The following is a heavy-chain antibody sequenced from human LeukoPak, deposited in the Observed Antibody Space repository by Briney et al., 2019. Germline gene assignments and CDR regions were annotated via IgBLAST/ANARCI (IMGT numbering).Heavy chain of an antibody. V-gene: IGHV3-21*01. J-gene: IGHJ4*02. D-gene: IGHD6-19*01. CDR1: GFTFSSYT. Sequence: PGGSLRLSFAASGFTFSSYTMTWVRQAPGKGLEWVSSISSTTSYIYYADSVKGRFTVSRDNAKSSLYLQMNSLRAEDTAVYYCARTTAMAGSDYWGQGTLVTVSS. CDR2: ISSTTSYI. CDR3: ARTTAMAGSDY.